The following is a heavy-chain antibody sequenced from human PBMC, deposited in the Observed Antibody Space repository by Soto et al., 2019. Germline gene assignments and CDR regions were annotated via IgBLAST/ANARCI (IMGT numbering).Heavy chain of an antibody. D-gene: IGHD1-26*01. V-gene: IGHV3-23*01. CDR3: AKRLQVDYYYYTDV. J-gene: IGHJ6*03. Sequence: EVQLLESGGGLVQPGGSLRLSCAASGFTFRTYAMTWVRQAPGKGLEWVSAISGSGGGTYYADSVKGRFTISSDKPKNTLYLQMDGLRAEDTAVYDCAKRLQVDYYYYTDVWGKGTPVTVSS. CDR1: GFTFRTYA. CDR2: ISGSGGGT.